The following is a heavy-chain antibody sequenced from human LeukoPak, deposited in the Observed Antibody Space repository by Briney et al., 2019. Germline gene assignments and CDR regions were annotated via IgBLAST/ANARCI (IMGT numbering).Heavy chain of an antibody. CDR2: IYPGGSNG. CDR1: GFDFTAYG. Sequence: GESLRISCKCSGFDFTAYGIAWVRQMPGKGLEWMGNIYPGGSNGRYSPSFQGQVTMSADKSITTVYLQWSSLQASDTAMYYRARNFHRAWFGFWGQGSLVTVSS. D-gene: IGHD3-16*01. CDR3: ARNFHRAWFGF. V-gene: IGHV5-51*01. J-gene: IGHJ4*02.